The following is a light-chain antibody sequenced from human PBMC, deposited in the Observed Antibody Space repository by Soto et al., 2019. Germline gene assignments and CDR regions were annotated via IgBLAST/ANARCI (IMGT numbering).Light chain of an antibody. CDR1: QSISSW. CDR2: DAS. V-gene: IGKV1-5*01. CDR3: QQYDNWPYT. J-gene: IGKJ2*01. Sequence: DIQMTQSPSTLSATAGDRVTITCRASQSISSWLAWYQQKPGKAPKLLIYDASNLESGVPSRFSGSGSGTEFTLTISSLQSEDFAVYFCQQYDNWPYTFGQGTKLEIK.